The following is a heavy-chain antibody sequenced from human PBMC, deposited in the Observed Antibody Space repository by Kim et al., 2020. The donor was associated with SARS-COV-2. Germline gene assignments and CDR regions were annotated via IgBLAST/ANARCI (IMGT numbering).Heavy chain of an antibody. D-gene: IGHD6-13*01. CDR2: IKQDGSEK. Sequence: GGSLRLSCAASGFTFSSYWMSWVRQAPGKGLEWVANIKQDGSEKYYVDSVKGRFTISRDNAKNSLYLQMNSLRAEDTAVYYCARDRYSSSWTPYYYYGMDVWGQGTTVTVSS. V-gene: IGHV3-7*01. CDR3: ARDRYSSSWTPYYYYGMDV. J-gene: IGHJ6*02. CDR1: GFTFSSYW.